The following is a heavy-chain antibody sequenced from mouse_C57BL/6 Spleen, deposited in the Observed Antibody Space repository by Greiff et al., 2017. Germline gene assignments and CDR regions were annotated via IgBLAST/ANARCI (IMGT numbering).Heavy chain of an antibody. V-gene: IGHV1-52*01. CDR2: IDPSDSET. Sequence: QVQLQQPGAELVRPGSSVKLSCKASGYTFTSYWKHWVKQRPIQGLEWIGNIDPSDSETHYNQKFKDKATLTVDKSSSTAYMQLSSLTSEDSAVYYCARKGAAQATWYFDVWGTGTTVTVSS. CDR3: ARKGAAQATWYFDV. J-gene: IGHJ1*03. CDR1: GYTFTSYW. D-gene: IGHD3-2*02.